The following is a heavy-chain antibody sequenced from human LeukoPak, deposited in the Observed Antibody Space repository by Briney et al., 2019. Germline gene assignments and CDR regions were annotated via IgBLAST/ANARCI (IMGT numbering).Heavy chain of an antibody. CDR1: GYTFTSYG. CDR3: ARDGFRRDDYNSGLDY. D-gene: IGHD5-24*01. CDR2: ISTYNGHT. J-gene: IGHJ4*02. Sequence: ASVKVSCKASGYTFTSYGISWVRQAPGQGLEWMGWISTYNGHTIYAQKLQGRVTMTTDTSTSTAYMDLRSLRSDDTAIYYCARDGFRRDDYNSGLDYWGQGTLVTVSS. V-gene: IGHV1-18*01.